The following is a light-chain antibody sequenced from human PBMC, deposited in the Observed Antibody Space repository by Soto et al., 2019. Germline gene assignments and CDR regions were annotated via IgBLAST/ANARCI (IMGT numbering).Light chain of an antibody. CDR2: SNS. CDR3: AAWDDSLNGGV. Sequence: QSVLTQPPSASGTPGQRVTISCSGRSSNIGSNTVNWYQQLPGTAPKLLIYSNSKRPSGVPDRLSGSKSGTSASLAISGLQSEDEADYYCAAWDDSLNGGVFGGGTKVTVL. V-gene: IGLV1-44*01. J-gene: IGLJ3*02. CDR1: SSNIGSNT.